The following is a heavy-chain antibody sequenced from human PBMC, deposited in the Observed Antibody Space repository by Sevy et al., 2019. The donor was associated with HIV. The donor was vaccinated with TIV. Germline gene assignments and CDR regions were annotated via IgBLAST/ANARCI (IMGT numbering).Heavy chain of an antibody. CDR2: ISYDGSNK. CDR3: AGASPMFGSNPADYYGMDV. J-gene: IGHJ6*02. D-gene: IGHD3-10*02. V-gene: IGHV3-30-3*01. Sequence: GGSLRLSCAASGFTFSSYAMHWVRQAPGKGLEWVAVISYDGSNKYHADSAKGRFTISRDNSKNRLYLQMNSLIAEDTAVDYCAGASPMFGSNPADYYGMDVWGQGTTVTVSS. CDR1: GFTFSSYA.